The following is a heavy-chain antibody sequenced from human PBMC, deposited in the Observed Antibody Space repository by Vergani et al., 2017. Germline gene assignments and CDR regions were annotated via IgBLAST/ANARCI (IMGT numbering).Heavy chain of an antibody. CDR1: GFTFTSYY. V-gene: IGHV1-46*03. CDR2: INPSGGST. Sequence: QVQLVESGGGVVQPGGSLRLSCAASGFTFTSYYMHWVRQAPGQGLEWMGIINPSGGSTSYAQKFQGRVTMTRDTSTSTVYMELSSLRSEDTAVYYCARAGITMLRGVMWYGMDVWGQGTTVTVSS. CDR3: ARAGITMLRGVMWYGMDV. J-gene: IGHJ6*02. D-gene: IGHD3-10*01.